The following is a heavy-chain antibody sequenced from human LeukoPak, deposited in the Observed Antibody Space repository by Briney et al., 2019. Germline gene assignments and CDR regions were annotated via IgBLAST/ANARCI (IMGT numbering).Heavy chain of an antibody. V-gene: IGHV1-18*01. CDR3: ARAEDCTNGVCFGDAFDI. J-gene: IGHJ3*02. Sequence: ASVKVSCKASGYTFTSYGISWVQQAPGQGLEWMGRISAYNGNTNYAQKLQGRVTMTTDTSTSTAYMELRSLRSDDTAVYYCARAEDCTNGVCFGDAFDIWGQGTMVTVSS. CDR1: GYTFTSYG. D-gene: IGHD2-8*01. CDR2: ISAYNGNT.